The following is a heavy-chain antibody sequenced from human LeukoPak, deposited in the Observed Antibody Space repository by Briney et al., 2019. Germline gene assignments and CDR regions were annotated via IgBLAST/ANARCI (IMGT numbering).Heavy chain of an antibody. V-gene: IGHV3-11*01. CDR1: RFTFSDYY. Sequence: PGGSLRLSCAASRFTFSDYYMNWMRQAPGKGLEWISYISSTGSTIYYADSVKGRFTISRDNAKNSLFLQMNSLRADDTAVYYCAKDDGDHDYWGQGTLVTVSS. CDR3: AKDDGDHDY. CDR2: ISSTGSTI. J-gene: IGHJ4*02. D-gene: IGHD4-17*01.